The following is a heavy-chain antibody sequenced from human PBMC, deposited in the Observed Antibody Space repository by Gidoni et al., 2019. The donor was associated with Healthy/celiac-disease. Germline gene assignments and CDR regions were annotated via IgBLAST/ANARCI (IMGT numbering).Heavy chain of an antibody. CDR3: ASLSGGYYYESSGTDY. CDR2: ISSSSSYI. J-gene: IGHJ4*02. CDR1: GFTLSSYS. D-gene: IGHD3-22*01. V-gene: IGHV3-21*01. Sequence: EVQLVESGGGLVKPGGSLRLSCAASGFTLSSYSMNWVRQAPGKGLEWVSSISSSSSYIYYADSVKGQFTISRDNAKNSLYLQMNRLRAEDTAVYYCASLSGGYYYESSGTDYWGQGTLVTVSS.